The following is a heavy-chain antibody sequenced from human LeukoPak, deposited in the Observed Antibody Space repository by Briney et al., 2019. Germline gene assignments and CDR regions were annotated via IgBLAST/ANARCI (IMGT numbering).Heavy chain of an antibody. V-gene: IGHV1-2*02. J-gene: IGHJ5*02. CDR3: APYYDILTGYGLTFDP. D-gene: IGHD3-9*01. CDR2: INPNSGGT. Sequence: ASVKVSCKASGYTFTGYYMHWVRQAPGQGLEWMGWINPNSGGTNYAQKFQGRVTMTRDTSIRTAYMELSRLRSDDTAVYYCAPYYDILTGYGLTFDPWGQGTLVTVSS. CDR1: GYTFTGYY.